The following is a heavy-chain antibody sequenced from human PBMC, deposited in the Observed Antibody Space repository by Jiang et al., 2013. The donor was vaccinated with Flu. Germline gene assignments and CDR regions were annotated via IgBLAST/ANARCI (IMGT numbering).Heavy chain of an antibody. V-gene: IGHV4-59*01. D-gene: IGHD6-13*01. CDR3: ARDPRKYSSTWGFDP. J-gene: IGHJ5*02. CDR1: GGSISSYY. Sequence: GPGLVKPSETLSLTCTVSGGSISSYYWNWIRQPPGKGLEWIGYIYYSGSTNYNPSLKSRVTISVDTSKNQFSLKLSSVTAADTAVYYCARDPRKYSSTWGFDPWGQGSLVTVSS. CDR2: IYYSGST.